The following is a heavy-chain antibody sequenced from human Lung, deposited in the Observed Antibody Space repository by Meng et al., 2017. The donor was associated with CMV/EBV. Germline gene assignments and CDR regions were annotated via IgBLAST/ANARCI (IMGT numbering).Heavy chain of an antibody. CDR1: GFTFSSFD. J-gene: IGHJ4*02. CDR3: AKYSAVGERLYYFDY. V-gene: IGHV3-23*01. Sequence: GGSLRLSCAASGFTFSSFDMSWVRQAPGKGLEWVSTVSDTHGDTYYADSVKGRFTISRDNSKSTLYLQMNSLRAEDTAVYYCAKYSAVGERLYYFDYWGQGTXVTVSS. CDR2: VSDTHGDT. D-gene: IGHD2-21*01.